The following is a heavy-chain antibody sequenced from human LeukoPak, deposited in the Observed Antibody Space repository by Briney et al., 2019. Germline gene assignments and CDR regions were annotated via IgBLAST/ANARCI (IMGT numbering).Heavy chain of an antibody. V-gene: IGHV3-11*06. CDR1: GITFSDYY. D-gene: IGHD3-9*01. CDR2: ISSSSSYI. J-gene: IGHJ4*02. Sequence: GGSLRLSCAASGITFSDYYMSWIRQAPGKRLEWVSSISSSSSYIYYADSVKGRFTTSRDNAKNSLYLQMNSLRAEDTAVYYCAADDILTGYKYWGQGTLVTVSS. CDR3: AADDILTGYKY.